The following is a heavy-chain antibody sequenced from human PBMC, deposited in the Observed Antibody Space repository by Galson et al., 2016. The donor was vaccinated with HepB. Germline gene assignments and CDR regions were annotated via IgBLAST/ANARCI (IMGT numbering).Heavy chain of an antibody. CDR1: GFIFSGSV. D-gene: IGHD3-16*01. Sequence: SLRLSCAGSGFIFSGSVVHWVRSASGKGLEWVGRIRSKTHSSATAYATSVEGRFTISRDDSKNTTYLLMNSLKTEDTAVYYCSSRDFTHYGVDYWGLGTLVIVSS. J-gene: IGHJ4*02. CDR2: IRSKTHSSAT. CDR3: SSRDFTHYGVDY. V-gene: IGHV3-73*01.